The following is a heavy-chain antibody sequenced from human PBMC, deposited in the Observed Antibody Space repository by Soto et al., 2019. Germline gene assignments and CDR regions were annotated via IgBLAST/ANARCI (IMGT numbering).Heavy chain of an antibody. Sequence: QVQLVESGGGVVQPGRSLRLSCAASGFIFSSYGMHWVRQALGKGLEWVAVISNDGTNKYYADSVKGRFTISRDQSKNTLYLQMNSLRREDTAVYYCARPRRDFYYYFGMDVWGQGATVTVSS. CDR1: GFIFSSYG. J-gene: IGHJ6*02. CDR3: ARPRRDFYYYFGMDV. V-gene: IGHV3-30*03. CDR2: ISNDGTNK. D-gene: IGHD6-6*01.